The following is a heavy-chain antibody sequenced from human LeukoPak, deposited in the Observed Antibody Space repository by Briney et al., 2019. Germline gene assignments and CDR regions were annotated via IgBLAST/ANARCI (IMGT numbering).Heavy chain of an antibody. D-gene: IGHD3-3*01. J-gene: IGHJ4*02. CDR3: AAKGFLSSVGDY. Sequence: PGGSLRVSCAASGFTFSSYVMSWVRQAPGEGLEWVSAISGSGGSTYYADSVKGRFTLSRDNSKNTLYLQMNSLRAEDTAVYYCAAKGFLSSVGDYWGQGTLVTVSS. V-gene: IGHV3-23*01. CDR1: GFTFSSYV. CDR2: ISGSGGST.